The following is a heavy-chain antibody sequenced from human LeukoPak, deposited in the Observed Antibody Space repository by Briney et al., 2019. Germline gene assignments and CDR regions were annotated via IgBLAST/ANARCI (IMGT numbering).Heavy chain of an antibody. CDR1: GFTFSSYA. V-gene: IGHV3-48*03. Sequence: GGSLRLSCAASGFTFSSYATNWVRQAPGKGLEWDSYIRGGGGTIYYADSVKGRFTISRDNAKNSLYLQMNSLRAEDTAVYYCARDRARYGLDYWGQGTMVTVSS. J-gene: IGHJ4*02. CDR2: IRGGGGTI. CDR3: ARDRARYGLDY. D-gene: IGHD5-18*01.